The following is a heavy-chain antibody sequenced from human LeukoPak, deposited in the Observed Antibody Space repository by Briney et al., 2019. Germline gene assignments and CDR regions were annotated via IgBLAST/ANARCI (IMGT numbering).Heavy chain of an antibody. D-gene: IGHD3-9*01. J-gene: IGHJ4*02. Sequence: SETLSLTCTVSGGSISSGDYYWSWIRQPPGKGLEWIGYIYYSGRTYYNPSLKSRVTISVDTSKTQYSLKLSSVTAADTAVYYCARGAPPYPLTALTSDYWGQGTLVTVSS. CDR2: IYYSGRT. CDR1: GGSISSGDYY. V-gene: IGHV4-30-4*08. CDR3: ARGAPPYPLTALTSDY.